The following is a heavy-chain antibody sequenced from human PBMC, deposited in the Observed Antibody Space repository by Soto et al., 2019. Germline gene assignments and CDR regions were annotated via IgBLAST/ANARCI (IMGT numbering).Heavy chain of an antibody. CDR1: GGTFSSYA. J-gene: IGHJ6*02. CDR3: ARDLGAQDDFWSGYYAYYYYYGMDV. CDR2: IIPIFGTA. V-gene: IGHV1-69*06. D-gene: IGHD3-3*01. Sequence: QVQLVQSGAEVKKPGSSVKVSCKASGGTFSSYAISWVRQAPGQGLEWMGGIIPIFGTANYAQKFQGRVTITAEKSTSTKYMELSSLIAEDTAVYYCARDLGAQDDFWSGYYAYYYYYGMDVWGQGTTVTVSS.